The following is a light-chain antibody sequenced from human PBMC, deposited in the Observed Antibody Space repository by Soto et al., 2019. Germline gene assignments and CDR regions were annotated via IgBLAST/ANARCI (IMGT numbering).Light chain of an antibody. Sequence: EIVLTQSPGTLSLSPGERATLSCRASQSVSSAYLAWYQQKPGQAPRLLIYGASSRATGIPDRFSGSGSGTDFTLTISRLEQEDFAVYYCQQYGSSSWTFGQGTKVDIK. CDR3: QQYGSSSWT. CDR2: GAS. CDR1: QSVSSAY. J-gene: IGKJ1*01. V-gene: IGKV3-20*01.